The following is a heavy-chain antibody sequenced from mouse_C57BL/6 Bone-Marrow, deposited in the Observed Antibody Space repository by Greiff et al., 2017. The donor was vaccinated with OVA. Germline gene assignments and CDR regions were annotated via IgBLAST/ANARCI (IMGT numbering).Heavy chain of an antibody. Sequence: VQLQQSGAELVRPGTSVKVSCKASGYAFTNYLIEWVKQRPGQGLEWIGVINPGSGGTNYNEKFKGKATLTADKSSSTAYMQLSSLTSEDSAVYFCARDFRGDYYGSSFYAMDYWGQGTSVTVSS. CDR2: INPGSGGT. CDR3: ARDFRGDYYGSSFYAMDY. J-gene: IGHJ4*01. D-gene: IGHD1-1*01. CDR1: GYAFTNYL. V-gene: IGHV1-54*01.